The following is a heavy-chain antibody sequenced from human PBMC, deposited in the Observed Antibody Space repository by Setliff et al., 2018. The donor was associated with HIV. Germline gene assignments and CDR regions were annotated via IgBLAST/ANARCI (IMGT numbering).Heavy chain of an antibody. J-gene: IGHJ3*02. V-gene: IGHV3-23*01. D-gene: IGHD2-15*01. CDR1: GFTFSTYA. CDR2: ISGGSAST. CDR3: AKLLDIVVVVAAPGGAFDI. Sequence: GGSLRLSCAASGFTFSTYAMSWVRQAPGKGLEWVSGISGGSASTYYADSVKGRFTISRDNFKNTLYLQMNSLRAEDTAVYYCAKLLDIVVVVAAPGGAFDIWGQGTMVTVSS.